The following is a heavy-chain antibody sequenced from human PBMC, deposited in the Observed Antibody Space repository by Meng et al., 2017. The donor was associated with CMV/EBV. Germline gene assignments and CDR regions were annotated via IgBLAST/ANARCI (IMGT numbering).Heavy chain of an antibody. D-gene: IGHD2-2*01. J-gene: IGHJ6*02. CDR3: ARGIVVVPAALSDYYYYGMDV. V-gene: IGHV1-69*05. CDR2: IIPIFGTA. Sequence: SVKVSCKASEGTFSSYAISWVRQAPGQGLEWMGGIIPIFGTANYAQKFQGRVTITTDESTSTAYMEMSSLRSEDTAVYYCARGIVVVPAALSDYYYYGMDVWGQGTTVTVSS. CDR1: EGTFSSYA.